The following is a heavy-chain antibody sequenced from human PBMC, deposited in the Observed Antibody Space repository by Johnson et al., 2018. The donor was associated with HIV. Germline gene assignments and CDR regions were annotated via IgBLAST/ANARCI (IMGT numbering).Heavy chain of an antibody. J-gene: IGHJ3*02. CDR3: ARGVGGAGDDAFDI. CDR2: ISYEGTNK. Sequence: QVQLVESGGGVVQPGRSLRLSCVASKFTFRSFAMHWVRQAPGKGLEWVALISYEGTNKYYADSVKGRFTISRDNSKNTLYLQMNSLRAEDTALYYCARGVGGAGDDAFDIWGQGTMVTVSS. V-gene: IGHV3-30*04. D-gene: IGHD6-19*01. CDR1: KFTFRSFA.